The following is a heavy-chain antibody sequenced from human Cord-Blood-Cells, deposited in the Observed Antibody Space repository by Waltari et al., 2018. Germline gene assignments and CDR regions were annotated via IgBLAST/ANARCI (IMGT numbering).Heavy chain of an antibody. J-gene: IGHJ3*02. V-gene: IGHV4-34*01. CDR2: INHSGST. Sequence: QVQLQQWGAGLLKPSETLSLTCAVYGGSFSGYYWSWIRQPPGKGLEWIGEINHSGSTNSNPTLKSRVTISVDTSKNQFSLKLSSVTAADTAVYYCAREGYIGVVPAADDAFDIWGQGTMVTVSS. CDR3: AREGYIGVVPAADDAFDI. CDR1: GGSFSGYY. D-gene: IGHD2-2*01.